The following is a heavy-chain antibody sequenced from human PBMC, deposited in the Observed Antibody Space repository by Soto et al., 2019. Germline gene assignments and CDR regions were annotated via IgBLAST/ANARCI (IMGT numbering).Heavy chain of an antibody. J-gene: IGHJ6*02. V-gene: IGHV5-10-1*01. D-gene: IGHD2-2*01. CDR1: GYIFTSYW. Sequence: PGESLKISCKGSGYIFTSYWISWVRQMPGKGLEWMGRIDPSDSYTNYSPSLQGHVTISADKSISTAYLQWSSLKASDTAMYYCARHVSMWDIVVVLPLDVWGQGTTVTVSS. CDR2: IDPSDSYT. CDR3: ARHVSMWDIVVVLPLDV.